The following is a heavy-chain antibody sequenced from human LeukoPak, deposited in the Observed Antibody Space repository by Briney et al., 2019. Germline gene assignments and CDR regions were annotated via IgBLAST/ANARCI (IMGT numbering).Heavy chain of an antibody. D-gene: IGHD3-10*01. CDR3: ARSSSGTYHY. J-gene: IGHJ4*02. CDR2: INGDNGNT. V-gene: IGHV1-3*01. CDR1: GYNFPSYT. Sequence: ASVKVSCKTSGYNFPSYTMHWLRQAPGQSPEWMGSINGDNGNTRYSEKFQDRVTFTRNTSASSAYMELSSLRFKDTAVYYCARSSSGTYHYWGQGTLVTVSS.